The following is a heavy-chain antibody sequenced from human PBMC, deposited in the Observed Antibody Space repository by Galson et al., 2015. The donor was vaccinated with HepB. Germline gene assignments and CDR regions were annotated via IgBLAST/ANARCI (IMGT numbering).Heavy chain of an antibody. J-gene: IGHJ4*02. V-gene: IGHV1-24*01. CDR2: FDPEDGET. D-gene: IGHD1-26*01. CDR1: GYTLTELS. Sequence: SVKVSCKVSGYTLTELSMHWVRQAPGKGLEWMGGFDPEDGETIYAQKFQGRVTMTEDTSTDTAYMELSSLRSEDTAVYYCATPGATPTRGAFDYWGQGTLVTVSS. CDR3: ATPGATPTRGAFDY.